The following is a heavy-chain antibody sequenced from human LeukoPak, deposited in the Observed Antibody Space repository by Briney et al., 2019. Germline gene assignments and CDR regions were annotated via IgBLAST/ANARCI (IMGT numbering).Heavy chain of an antibody. D-gene: IGHD5-12*01. CDR2: IYYSGST. CDR3: ARTGEMATIYFDY. Sequence: SQTLSLTCTVSGGSISSGGYYWSWIRQHPGKGLEWIGYIYYSGSTNYNPSLKSRVTISVDTSKNQFSLKLSSVTAADTAVYYCARTGEMATIYFDYWGQGTLVTVSS. V-gene: IGHV4-31*03. CDR1: GGSISSGGYY. J-gene: IGHJ4*02.